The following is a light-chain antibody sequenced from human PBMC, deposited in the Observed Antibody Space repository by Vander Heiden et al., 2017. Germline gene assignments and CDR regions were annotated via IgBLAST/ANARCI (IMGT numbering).Light chain of an antibody. CDR3: QQTYSTPLT. V-gene: IGKV1-39*01. CDR1: QSISTY. J-gene: IGKJ4*01. Sequence: DIQMTQSPSSLSASVGDGVTITCRASQSISTYLSWYQQKPGEAPKLLIYAASTWQSGVPSRFSGSGSGTEVTLSITSLQPEDFVSYFCQQTYSTPLTFGGGTKVDIK. CDR2: AAS.